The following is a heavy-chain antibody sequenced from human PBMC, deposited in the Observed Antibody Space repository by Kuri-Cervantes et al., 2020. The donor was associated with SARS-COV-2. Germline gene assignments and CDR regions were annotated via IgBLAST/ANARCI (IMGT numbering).Heavy chain of an antibody. CDR2: IYYTGRT. D-gene: IGHD6-19*01. V-gene: IGHV4-39*01. CDR3: ARQYLAVAPNAFDI. Sequence: SETLSLTCTVSGGSVSTSSYFWGWIRQPPGKGLEWIGTIYYTGRTYYNPSLKSRVTISVDTSKNQFSRKLSSVTAADTAVYYCARQYLAVAPNAFDIWGQGTMVTVSS. CDR1: GGSVSTSSYF. J-gene: IGHJ3*02.